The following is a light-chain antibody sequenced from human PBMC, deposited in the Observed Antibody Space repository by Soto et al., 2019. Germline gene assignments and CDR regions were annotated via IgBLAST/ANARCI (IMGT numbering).Light chain of an antibody. J-gene: IGLJ3*02. CDR3: SSYTTSSTWV. Sequence: QSALTQPASVSGSPGQSITISCTGTSSDVGGHNYVSWYQHHPGKAPKLVIHDVTIRPSGLSNRFSGSKPANKAYLTVSGLPDEDDADYYCSSYTTSSTWVFGGGTKLTVL. CDR1: SSDVGGHNY. V-gene: IGLV2-14*03. CDR2: DVT.